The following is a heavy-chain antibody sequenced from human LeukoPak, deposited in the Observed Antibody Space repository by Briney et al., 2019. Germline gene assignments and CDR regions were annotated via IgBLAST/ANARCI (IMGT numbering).Heavy chain of an antibody. CDR3: ATPTTVTTHAFDI. CDR2: IYPGDSDT. J-gene: IGHJ3*02. D-gene: IGHD4-17*01. Sequence: GESLKISCKGSGYSFTSYWIGWVRQMPGKGLEWMGIIYPGDSDTRYSPSFQGQVTISADKSISTAYLQWSSLKASDTAMYYCATPTTVTTHAFDIWGQGTMVTVSS. V-gene: IGHV5-51*01. CDR1: GYSFTSYW.